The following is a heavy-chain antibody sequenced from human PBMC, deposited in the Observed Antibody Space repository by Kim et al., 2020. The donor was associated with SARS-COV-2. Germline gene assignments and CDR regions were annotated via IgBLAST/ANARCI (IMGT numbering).Heavy chain of an antibody. D-gene: IGHD2-8*01. CDR1: GGSISSYY. Sequence: SETLSLTCTVSGGSISSYYWSWIRQPAGKGLEWIGRIYTSGSTNYNPSLKSRVTMSVDTSKNQFSLKLSSVTAADTAVYYCARDLTNSYYYYYGMDVWGQGTTVTVSS. CDR3: ARDLTNSYYYYYGMDV. J-gene: IGHJ6*02. V-gene: IGHV4-4*07. CDR2: IYTSGST.